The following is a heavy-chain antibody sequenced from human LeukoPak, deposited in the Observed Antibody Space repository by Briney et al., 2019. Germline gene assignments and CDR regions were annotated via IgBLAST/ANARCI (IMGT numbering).Heavy chain of an antibody. CDR1: GFTVSSNY. Sequence: AGGTLRLSCAASGFTVSSNYMSWVRQAPGKGLEWVSVIYSGGSTYYADSVKGRFTISRDNSKNTLYLQMNSLRAEDTAVYYCARVSVPIAVAGTFDYWGQGTLVTVSS. D-gene: IGHD6-19*01. CDR2: IYSGGST. J-gene: IGHJ4*02. V-gene: IGHV3-53*01. CDR3: ARVSVPIAVAGTFDY.